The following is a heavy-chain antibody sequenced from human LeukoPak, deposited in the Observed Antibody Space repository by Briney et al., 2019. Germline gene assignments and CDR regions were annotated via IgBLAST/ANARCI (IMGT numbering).Heavy chain of an antibody. CDR2: IYHSGST. CDR3: ARFWRNAFDI. D-gene: IGHD3-16*01. J-gene: IGHJ3*02. Sequence: SETLSLTCTVSGYSISSGYYWGWIRQPPGKGLEWIGNIYHSGSTYYNPSLKSRVTISVDTSKNQFSLKLSSVTAADTAVYYCARFWRNAFDIWGQGTMVTVSS. V-gene: IGHV4-38-2*02. CDR1: GYSISSGYY.